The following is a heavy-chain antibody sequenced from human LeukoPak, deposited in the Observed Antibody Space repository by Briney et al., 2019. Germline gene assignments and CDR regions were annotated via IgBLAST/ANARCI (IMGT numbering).Heavy chain of an antibody. Sequence: PGGSLRLSCAASGFTFSSYAMHWVRQAPGKGLEWVAVISYDGSNKYYADSVKGRFTISRDNSKNTLYLQMNSLRAEDTAVYYCAKDRQWLVLGVGDYWGQGTLVTVSS. CDR2: ISYDGSNK. CDR1: GFTFSSYA. V-gene: IGHV3-30*04. D-gene: IGHD6-19*01. CDR3: AKDRQWLVLGVGDY. J-gene: IGHJ4*02.